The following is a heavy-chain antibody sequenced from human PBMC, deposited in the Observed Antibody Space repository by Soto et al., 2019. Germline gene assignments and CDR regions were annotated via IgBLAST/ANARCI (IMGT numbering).Heavy chain of an antibody. Sequence: GGSLRLSCAASGFTFSTYWMHWVRQAPGKGLVWVSRINSDGGTITYAESVKGRFTISRDNARNTVYLQMNSLRPEDTALYYCVRVGTGSWSWRDPWGQGTLVTVSS. J-gene: IGHJ5*02. CDR2: INSDGGTI. V-gene: IGHV3-74*01. CDR1: GFTFSTYW. CDR3: VRVGTGSWSWRDP. D-gene: IGHD3-10*01.